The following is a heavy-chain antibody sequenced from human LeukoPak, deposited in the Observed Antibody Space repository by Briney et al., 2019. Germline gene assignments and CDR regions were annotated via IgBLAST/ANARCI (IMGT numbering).Heavy chain of an antibody. CDR2: IASSGRST. CDR3: AKDIQLST. J-gene: IGHJ3*01. Sequence: PGGSLRLSCAASGFTFSSAAMTWVRQAPGKGLEWVSLIASSGRSTYYADSVKGRFTISRDNSRDTLSLQVNSLRVEDTAIYYCAKDIQLSTWGLGTMVTVSS. D-gene: IGHD5-24*01. V-gene: IGHV3-23*01. CDR1: GFTFSSAA.